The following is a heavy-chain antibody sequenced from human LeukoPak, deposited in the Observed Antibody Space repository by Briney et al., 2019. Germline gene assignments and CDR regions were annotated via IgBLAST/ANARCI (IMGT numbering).Heavy chain of an antibody. CDR1: EFTFSSYS. V-gene: IGHV3-21*01. J-gene: IGHJ6*02. CDR2: ITSSSSYI. Sequence: GGSLRLSCAASEFTFSSYSMNWVRQAPGKGLEWVSSITSSSSYIYYADSVKGRFTISRDNAKNSLFLQMNSLRAEDTAVYYCVRDGVLYGMDVWGQGTTVTVSS. CDR3: VRDGVLYGMDV. D-gene: IGHD3-3*01.